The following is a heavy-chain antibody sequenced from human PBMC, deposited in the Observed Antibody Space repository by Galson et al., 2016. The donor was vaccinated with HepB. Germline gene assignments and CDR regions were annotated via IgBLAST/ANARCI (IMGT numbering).Heavy chain of an antibody. CDR2: IDRIGGPI. J-gene: IGHJ4*02. Sequence: LRLSCAASGFTFNTYCMNWVRQAPGKGLEWVSYIDRIGGPIYYADSVKGRFTVSRDDAKNSIYLQMKSLRDEDTAIYYCVRDGGRPDKWDYWGQGTLVTVSS. CDR3: VRDGGRPDKWDY. V-gene: IGHV3-48*02. CDR1: GFTFNTYC. D-gene: IGHD1-26*01.